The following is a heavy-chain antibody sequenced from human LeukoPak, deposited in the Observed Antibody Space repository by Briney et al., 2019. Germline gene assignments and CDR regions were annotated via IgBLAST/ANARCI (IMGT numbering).Heavy chain of an antibody. D-gene: IGHD2-2*01. CDR3: ARQAYCSGTSCYPFDY. J-gene: IGHJ4*02. Sequence: PSETLSLTCTVSRGSISSEFWSWIRQPPGKGLEWIGYIHYSRGTSYNPSLKSRVTISVDTSKNQFSLKLDSVTAADTAVYYCARQAYCSGTSCYPFDYWGQGTLVTVSS. CDR2: IHYSRGT. V-gene: IGHV4-59*08. CDR1: RGSISSEF.